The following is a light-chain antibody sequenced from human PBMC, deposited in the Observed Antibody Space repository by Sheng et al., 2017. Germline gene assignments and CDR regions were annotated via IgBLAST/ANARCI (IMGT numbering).Light chain of an antibody. V-gene: IGKV3-15*01. J-gene: IGKJ1*01. Sequence: EIVLTQSPATLSVSPGERATLSCRASQSVNSVLAWYQQKPGQAPRLLISGASTRATGIAARFSGSGSGTEFTLTISSLQSEDFAIYYCQQYNKWPPTFGQGTKVEIK. CDR1: QSVNSV. CDR3: QQYNKWPPT. CDR2: GAS.